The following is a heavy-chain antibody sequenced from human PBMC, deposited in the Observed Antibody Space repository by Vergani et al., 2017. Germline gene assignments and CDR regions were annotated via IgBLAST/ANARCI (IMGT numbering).Heavy chain of an antibody. CDR3: GRGSDNYN. V-gene: IGHV3-21*04. Sequence: EVQLVESGGGLVKPGGSLRLSCAASGFTFSSYSMNWVRQAPGKGLEWVSSISSSSSYIYYADSVKGRFTISRDNSKNTLYLRMNILRVEDTAVYYCGRGSDNYNWGQETLVTVSS. CDR1: GFTFSSYS. J-gene: IGHJ4*02. D-gene: IGHD5-24*01. CDR2: ISSSSSYI.